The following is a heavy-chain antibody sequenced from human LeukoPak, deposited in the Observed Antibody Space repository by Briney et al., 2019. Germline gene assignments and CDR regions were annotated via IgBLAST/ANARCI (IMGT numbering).Heavy chain of an antibody. CDR3: ARDRDYDSSGYYYVAAFDI. J-gene: IGHJ3*02. CDR2: IYYSGST. CDR1: GGSISSGGYY. V-gene: IGHV4-31*03. Sequence: SQTLSPTCTVSGGSISSGGYYWSWIRQHPGKGLEWIGYIYYSGSTYYNPSLKSRVTISVDTSKNQFSLKLSSVTAADTAVYYCARDRDYDSSGYYYVAAFDIWGQGTMVTVSS. D-gene: IGHD3-22*01.